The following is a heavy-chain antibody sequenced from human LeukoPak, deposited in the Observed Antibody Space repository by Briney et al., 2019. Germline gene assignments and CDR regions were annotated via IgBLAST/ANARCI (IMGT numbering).Heavy chain of an antibody. D-gene: IGHD6-13*01. V-gene: IGHV1-2*02. Sequence: GASVKVSCKASGYTFTGYYMHWVRQAPGQGLEWMGWINPNSGGTNFAQKFQGRVTMTRDTSIRTAYMELSSLRSDDTAVYYCARDMRAGTNYYYGMDVWGQGTTVSVSS. CDR2: INPNSGGT. CDR1: GYTFTGYY. J-gene: IGHJ6*02. CDR3: ARDMRAGTNYYYGMDV.